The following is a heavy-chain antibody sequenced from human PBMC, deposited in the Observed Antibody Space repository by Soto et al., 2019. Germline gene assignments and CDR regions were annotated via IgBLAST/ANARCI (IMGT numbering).Heavy chain of an antibody. J-gene: IGHJ5*02. V-gene: IGHV4-31*03. CDR2: IYYSGST. CDR3: ARVDGLPAASYWFDP. Sequence: QVQLQESGTGLVKPSQTLSLTCTVSGGSISSGGYYWSWIRQHPGKGLEWIGYIYYSGSTYYNPTLKSRVTISVDTSKNQFSLKLSSVTAADTAVYYCARVDGLPAASYWFDPWCQGPLVTVSS. CDR1: GGSISSGGYY. D-gene: IGHD2-2*01.